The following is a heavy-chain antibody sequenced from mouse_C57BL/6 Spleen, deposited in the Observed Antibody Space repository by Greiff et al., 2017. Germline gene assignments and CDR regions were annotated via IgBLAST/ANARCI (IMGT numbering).Heavy chain of an antibody. V-gene: IGHV5-4*01. J-gene: IGHJ2*01. D-gene: IGHD4-1*02. CDR2: ISDGGSYT. CDR3: ARDAQLGNYFDY. CDR1: GFTFSSYA. Sequence: EVKLMESGGGLVQPGGSLKLSCAASGFTFSSYAMSWVRQTPAKRLEWVATISDGGSYTYYPDNVKGRFTISRDNAKNNLYLQMSHLKSEDTAMYYCARDAQLGNYFDYWGQGTTLTVSS.